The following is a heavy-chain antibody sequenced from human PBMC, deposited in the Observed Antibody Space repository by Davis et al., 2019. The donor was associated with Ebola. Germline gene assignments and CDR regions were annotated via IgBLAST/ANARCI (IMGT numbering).Heavy chain of an antibody. CDR1: GFTFSSYA. V-gene: IGHV3-30*04. D-gene: IGHD5-18*01. CDR3: AGEGIQLWPDDYYYYGMDV. J-gene: IGHJ6*02. Sequence: GESLKISCAASGFTFSSYAMHWVRQAPGKGLEWVAVISYDGSNKYYADSVKGRFTISRDNSKNTLYLQMSSLRAEDTAVYYCAGEGIQLWPDDYYYYGMDVWGQGTTVTVSS. CDR2: ISYDGSNK.